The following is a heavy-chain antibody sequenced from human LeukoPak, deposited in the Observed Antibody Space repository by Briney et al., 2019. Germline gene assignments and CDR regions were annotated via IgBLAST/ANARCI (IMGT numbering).Heavy chain of an antibody. J-gene: IGHJ4*02. CDR2: ISSSGSTI. V-gene: IGHV3-11*01. Sequence: PGGSLRLSCEASGFNFSDYYMSWIRQAPGKGLEWVSYISSSGSTIYYADSVKGRFTISRDNAKNSLYLQMNSLRAEDTAVYYCASPLGYCSGGSCYSRRPPDYWGQGTLVTVSS. CDR3: ASPLGYCSGGSCYSRRPPDY. CDR1: GFNFSDYY. D-gene: IGHD2-15*01.